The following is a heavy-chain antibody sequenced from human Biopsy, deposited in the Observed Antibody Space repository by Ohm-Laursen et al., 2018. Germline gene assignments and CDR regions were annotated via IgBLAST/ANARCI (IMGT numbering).Heavy chain of an antibody. CDR1: GFTFSSYW. CDR2: ITSGGSTT. CDR3: ARDVEGFYSYAMDV. J-gene: IGHJ6*02. D-gene: IGHD5-24*01. Sequence: GSLRLSCAAPGFTFSSYWMGWVRQAPGKGLEWVSYITSGGSTTDYADSVKGRFTISRDNAKSSLFLQMNSLRAEDTAVYYCARDVEGFYSYAMDVWGQGTTVTVSS. V-gene: IGHV3-11*01.